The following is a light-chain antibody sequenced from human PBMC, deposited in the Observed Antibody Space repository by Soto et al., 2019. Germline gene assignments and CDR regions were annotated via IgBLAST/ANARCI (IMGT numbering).Light chain of an antibody. CDR3: SSYAGSINWV. J-gene: IGLJ1*01. CDR1: SSDVGGYNY. Sequence: QSALTQPPSASGSPGQSVTISCTGTSSDVGGYNYVSWYQQHPGKAPKLMIYEVSKRPSGVPDRFSGSKSGNTASLTVSGLQAEDEADYYCSSYAGSINWVFGTGTEVTVL. CDR2: EVS. V-gene: IGLV2-8*01.